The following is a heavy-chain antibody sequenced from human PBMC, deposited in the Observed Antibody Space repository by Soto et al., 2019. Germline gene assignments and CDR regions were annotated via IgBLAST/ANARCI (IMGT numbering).Heavy chain of an antibody. Sequence: QVQLVQSGAEVKKPGSSVKVSCKASGGTFSSYAISWVRQAPGQGLEWMGGIIPIFGTANYAQKFQGRVTITADESTSTAYMELSSLRSEDTAVYYCARGPPRDGYNYNLGYFDYWGQGTLVTVSS. CDR1: GGTFSSYA. J-gene: IGHJ4*02. V-gene: IGHV1-69*12. CDR3: ARGPPRDGYNYNLGYFDY. CDR2: IIPIFGTA. D-gene: IGHD5-12*01.